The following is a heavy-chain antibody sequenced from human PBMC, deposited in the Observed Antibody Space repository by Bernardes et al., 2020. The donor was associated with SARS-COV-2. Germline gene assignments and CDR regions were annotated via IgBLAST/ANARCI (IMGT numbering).Heavy chain of an antibody. Sequence: VKVSCKASGYTFSDYYIHWLRQAPGQGFEWMGWISPKSGASNYAQKFQGRVTMTRDTAISTEYMQLSRLTSDDTAVYYCARTFYYDRGGDSVFDQWGQGTLVSVSS. D-gene: IGHD2-21*01. V-gene: IGHV1-2*02. CDR2: ISPKSGAS. J-gene: IGHJ4*02. CDR1: GYTFSDYY. CDR3: ARTFYYDRGGDSVFDQ.